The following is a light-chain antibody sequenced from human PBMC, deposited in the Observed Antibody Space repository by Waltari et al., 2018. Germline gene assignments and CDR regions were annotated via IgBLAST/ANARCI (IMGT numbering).Light chain of an antibody. Sequence: DIQMTQSPSSLSTSVGDRVTISCRASYNVDVFLNWYQQKPGKAPKLQIYGASSLQSGVPSRFSGSGSGTDFTLTITSLQPEDSATYYCQQSHGFPFTFGKWNKLEIK. V-gene: IGKV1-39*01. CDR3: QQSHGFPFT. CDR1: YNVDVF. CDR2: GAS. J-gene: IGKJ2*01.